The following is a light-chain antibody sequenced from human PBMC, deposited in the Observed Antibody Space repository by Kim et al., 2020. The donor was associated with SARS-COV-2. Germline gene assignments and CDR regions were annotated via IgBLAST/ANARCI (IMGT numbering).Light chain of an antibody. CDR2: QDI. V-gene: IGLV3-1*01. CDR1: KLGNKY. Sequence: SYELTQPPSVSVSPGQTASITCSGDKLGNKYVSWYQQKYGQSPVLVMYQDIERPSEIPERFTGSNSGNTATLIISETQTMDEADYYCQAWDSSTWVFGGGAQLTVL. J-gene: IGLJ3*02. CDR3: QAWDSSTWV.